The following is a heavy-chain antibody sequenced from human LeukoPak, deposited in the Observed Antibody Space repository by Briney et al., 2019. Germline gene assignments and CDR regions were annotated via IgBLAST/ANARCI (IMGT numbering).Heavy chain of an antibody. V-gene: IGHV3-30*02. CDR2: IQDDGRNR. CDR3: AKGSPTIYYMDV. J-gene: IGHJ6*03. D-gene: IGHD5-12*01. CDR1: GFTL. Sequence: GGSLRLSCAASGFTLVRQAPGKGTEWGGFIQDDGRNRYYADSVKGRFTISRDNSKNTLYLQMNSLRAEDTAVYYCAKGSPTIYYMDVWGKGTPVTVSS.